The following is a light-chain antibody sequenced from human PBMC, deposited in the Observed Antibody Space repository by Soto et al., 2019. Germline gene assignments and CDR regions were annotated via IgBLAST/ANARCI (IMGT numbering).Light chain of an antibody. CDR3: SSYTTSSAHVV. J-gene: IGLJ2*01. V-gene: IGLV2-14*01. Sequence: QSALTQPASVSGSPGQSITISCTGTSSDVGSYNYVSWYQQYPGKAPNLMIYDVSNRPSGVSYLSSGSKSGTTAPLTISGLPAEEEADYYCSSYTTSSAHVVFGGGTKVTVL. CDR2: DVS. CDR1: SSDVGSYNY.